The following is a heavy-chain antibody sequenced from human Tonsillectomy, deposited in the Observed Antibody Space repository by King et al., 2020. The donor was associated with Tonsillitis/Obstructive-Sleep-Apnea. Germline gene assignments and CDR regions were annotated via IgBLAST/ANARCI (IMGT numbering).Heavy chain of an antibody. CDR3: ARQTAVIDMEIIASPIFDY. Sequence: VQLVESGAEVKKPGESLKISCKGSGYSFTSYWIGWVRQMPGKGLEWMGMIYPGDSDTRYSPSFQGQVTISADKSISTAYLQWSSLKASDTAMYYCARQTAVIDMEIIASPIFDYWGQGTLVTVSS. CDR1: GYSFTSYW. CDR2: IYPGDSDT. J-gene: IGHJ4*02. V-gene: IGHV5-51*01. D-gene: IGHD2-21*01.